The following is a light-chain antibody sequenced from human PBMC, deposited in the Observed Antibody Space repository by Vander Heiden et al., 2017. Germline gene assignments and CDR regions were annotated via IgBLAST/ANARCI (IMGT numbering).Light chain of an antibody. CDR1: QSFSINY. CDR3: QQYHASPRT. V-gene: IGKV3-20*01. Sequence: EIVLPQSPGTLSLSPGERGTLSCRASQSFSINYLAWYQQKPGQAPRLLIDGATNRATGIPDRFSGSGSGTDFTLTISRLEPEDFAVYYCQQYHASPRTFGQGTNVEIK. CDR2: GAT. J-gene: IGKJ1*01.